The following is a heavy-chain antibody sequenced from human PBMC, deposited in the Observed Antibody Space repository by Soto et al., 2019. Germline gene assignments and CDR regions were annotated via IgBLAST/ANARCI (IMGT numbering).Heavy chain of an antibody. Sequence: ASVKVSCKASGYTFHIYGISWVRQAPGQGLECMGWISPYNGNTNYAQKFQGRVTMTTDTSTSTAYMELRSLRSDDTAVYDCARATPYGYYETPTDFWGQGTLVTVSS. CDR2: ISPYNGNT. D-gene: IGHD4-17*01. V-gene: IGHV1-18*04. CDR1: GYTFHIYG. CDR3: ARATPYGYYETPTDF. J-gene: IGHJ4*02.